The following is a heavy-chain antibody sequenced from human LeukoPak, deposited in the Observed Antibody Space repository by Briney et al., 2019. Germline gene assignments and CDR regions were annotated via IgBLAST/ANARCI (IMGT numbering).Heavy chain of an antibody. D-gene: IGHD6-13*01. Sequence: PWASVKVSCKASGYTFTSYDINWVRQATGQGLEWMGWMNPNSGNTGYAQKFQGRVTMTRNTSISTTYMELSSLRSEDTAVYYCARGLAAAGTSPRFDPWGQGTLVTVSS. CDR3: ARGLAAAGTSPRFDP. CDR1: GYTFTSYD. V-gene: IGHV1-8*02. J-gene: IGHJ5*02. CDR2: MNPNSGNT.